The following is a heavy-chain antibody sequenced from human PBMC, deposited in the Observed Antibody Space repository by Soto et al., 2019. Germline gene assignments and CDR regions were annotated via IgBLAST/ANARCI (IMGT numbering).Heavy chain of an antibody. CDR2: ISSSSSYI. V-gene: IGHV3-21*01. D-gene: IGHD6-13*01. CDR1: GFTFSSYS. Sequence: GGSLRLSCAASGFTFSSYSMNWVRQAPGKGLEWVSSISSSSSYIYYADSVKGRFTISRDNAKNSLYLQMNSLRAEDTAVYYCARDPPRRGSSHDYWGQGTLVTVSS. CDR3: ARDPPRRGSSHDY. J-gene: IGHJ4*02.